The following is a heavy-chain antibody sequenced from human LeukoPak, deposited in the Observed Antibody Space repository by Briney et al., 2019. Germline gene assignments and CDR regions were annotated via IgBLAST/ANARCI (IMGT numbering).Heavy chain of an antibody. Sequence: GRSLRLSCTASGFTFGDYAMSWVRQAPGKGLEWVGFIRSKAYGGTTEYAASVKGRFTISRDGSKSIAYLQMNSLKTEDTAVYYCTRGRMYYDILTGYYNVPAFDYWGQGTLVTVSS. J-gene: IGHJ4*02. D-gene: IGHD3-9*01. CDR3: TRGRMYYDILTGYYNVPAFDY. CDR1: GFTFGDYA. V-gene: IGHV3-49*04. CDR2: IRSKAYGGTT.